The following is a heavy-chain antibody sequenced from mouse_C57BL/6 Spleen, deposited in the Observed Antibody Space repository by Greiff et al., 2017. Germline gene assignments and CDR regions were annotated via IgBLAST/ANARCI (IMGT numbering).Heavy chain of an antibody. CDR2: ISSGGSYT. Sequence: VQLKESGGDLVKPGGSLKLSCAASGFTFSSYGMSWVRQTPDKRLEWVATISSGGSYTYYPDSVKGRFTISRDNAKTTLYLQMSSLKSEDTAMYYCARHGSSYGSRDWYFDVWGTGTTVTVSS. J-gene: IGHJ1*03. V-gene: IGHV5-6*01. D-gene: IGHD1-1*01. CDR1: GFTFSSYG. CDR3: ARHGSSYGSRDWYFDV.